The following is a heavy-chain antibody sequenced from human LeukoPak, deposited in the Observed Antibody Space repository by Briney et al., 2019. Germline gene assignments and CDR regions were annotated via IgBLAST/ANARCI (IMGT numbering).Heavy chain of an antibody. J-gene: IGHJ5*02. Sequence: KPSETLSLTCAVYGGSFSGYYWSWIRQPPGKGLEWIGEINHSGSTNYNPSLKSRVTISVDTSKNQFSLKLSSVTAADTAVYYCARVKWLSWFDPWGQGTLVTVSS. CDR2: INHSGST. V-gene: IGHV4-34*01. D-gene: IGHD2-8*01. CDR1: GGSFSGYY. CDR3: ARVKWLSWFDP.